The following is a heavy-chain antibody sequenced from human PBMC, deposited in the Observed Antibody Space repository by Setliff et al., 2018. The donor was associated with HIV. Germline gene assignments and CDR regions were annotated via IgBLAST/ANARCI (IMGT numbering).Heavy chain of an antibody. CDR1: GYTFTTYY. V-gene: IGHV1-46*01. CDR3: ARDRTAGYNYDYGY. CDR2: INPSSTST. D-gene: IGHD3-16*01. J-gene: IGHJ4*02. Sequence: ASVKVSCKASGYTFTTYYIHWVRQAPGQGLEWMGIINPSSTSTNYAQRFQGRVTMTRDTSTNTVYMDLSGLRSDDTAVYYCARDRTAGYNYDYGYWGQGTLVTVSS.